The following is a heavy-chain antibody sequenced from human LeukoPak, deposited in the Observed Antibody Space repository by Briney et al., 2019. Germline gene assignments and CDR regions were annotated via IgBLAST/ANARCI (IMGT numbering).Heavy chain of an antibody. CDR1: GYTFTGYY. Sequence: ASVKVSCKASGYTFTGYYMHWMRQAPGQGLEWMGWINPNSGGTNYAQKFQGWVTMTRDTSISTAYMELSRLRSDDTAVYYCARSYCSSTSCYGYFDYWGQGTLVTVSS. D-gene: IGHD2-2*01. J-gene: IGHJ4*02. CDR2: INPNSGGT. CDR3: ARSYCSSTSCYGYFDY. V-gene: IGHV1-2*04.